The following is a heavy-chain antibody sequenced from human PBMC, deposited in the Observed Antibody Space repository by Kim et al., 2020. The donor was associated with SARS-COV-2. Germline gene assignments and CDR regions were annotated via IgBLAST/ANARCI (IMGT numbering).Heavy chain of an antibody. CDR1: GFTFSSYA. D-gene: IGHD3-9*01. CDR2: ISGSGGST. J-gene: IGHJ6*02. CDR3: AKELRYFDWLVNYYYYYGRDV. V-gene: IGHV3-23*01. Sequence: GGSLRLSCAASGFTFSSYAMSWVRQAPGKGLEWVSAISGSGGSTYYADSVKGRFTISRDNSKNTLYLQMNSLRAEDTAVYYCAKELRYFDWLVNYYYYYGRDVWGQGTTVTVSS.